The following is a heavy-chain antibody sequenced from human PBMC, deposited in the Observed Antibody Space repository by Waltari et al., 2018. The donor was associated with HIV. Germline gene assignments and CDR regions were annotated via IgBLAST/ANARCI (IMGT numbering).Heavy chain of an antibody. Sequence: EVQLVESGGGLVQPGGSLSLSCAASGFTFSSYWMSWVRQAPGKGLEWVANIKQDGSEKNYWDSVNGRFTISRDNAENSLYLQMNSLRAEDTAVYYCARGGFYGSGSKVNWGQGTLVTVSS. V-gene: IGHV3-7*04. CDR3: ARGGFYGSGSKVN. CDR2: IKQDGSEK. J-gene: IGHJ4*02. CDR1: GFTFSSYW. D-gene: IGHD3-10*01.